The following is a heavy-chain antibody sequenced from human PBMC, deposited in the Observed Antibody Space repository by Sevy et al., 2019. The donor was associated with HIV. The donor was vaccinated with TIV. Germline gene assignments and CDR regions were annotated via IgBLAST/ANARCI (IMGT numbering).Heavy chain of an antibody. CDR1: GGSIISSSYY. CDR2: IYYSGST. Sequence: SQTLSLTCTVSGGSIISSSYYWGWIRQPPGKGLEWIGSIYYSGSTYYNPSLKSRVTISVDTSKNQFSLKLSSVTAADTAVYYCASRNDYGDYDVGYYFDYWGQGPLVTVSS. CDR3: ASRNDYGDYDVGYYFDY. J-gene: IGHJ4*02. V-gene: IGHV4-39*01. D-gene: IGHD4-17*01.